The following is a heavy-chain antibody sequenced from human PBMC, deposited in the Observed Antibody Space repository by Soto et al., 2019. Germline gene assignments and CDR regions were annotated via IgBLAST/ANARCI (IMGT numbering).Heavy chain of an antibody. CDR2: ISSSGSTI. V-gene: IGHV3-11*01. D-gene: IGHD4-17*01. CDR3: ARGGASVTTPFDY. CDR1: GFAFSDPY. Sequence: QVQLVESGGGLVKPGGSLRLSCAASGFAFSDPYMSWIRQAPGKGLEWISYISSSGSTIYYADSVKGRFTISRDIAKKSLYLQRDSLTADDTAVYYCARGGASVTTPFDYWGQGTQVTVSS. J-gene: IGHJ4*02.